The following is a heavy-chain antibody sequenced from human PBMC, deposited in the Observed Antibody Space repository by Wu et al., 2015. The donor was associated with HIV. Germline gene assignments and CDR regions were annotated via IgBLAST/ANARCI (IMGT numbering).Heavy chain of an antibody. V-gene: IGHV1-69*12. CDR2: IIPMFKTP. J-gene: IGHJ4*02. CDR1: GGIFSNFG. Sequence: QVQLVQSGAEVKKPGSSMKVSCKASGGIFSNFGVSWVRQAPGRGPEWLGGIIPMFKTPNYARDFRGRVTISADESTTTVYLELCGLRFGDTAVYFCVRDTPLTGQSWGLGTLVTVSS. CDR3: VRDTPLTGQS. D-gene: IGHD1-20*01.